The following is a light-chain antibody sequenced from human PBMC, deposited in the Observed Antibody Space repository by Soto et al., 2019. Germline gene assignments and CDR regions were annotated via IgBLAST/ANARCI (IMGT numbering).Light chain of an antibody. CDR2: DAS. CDR1: QSVSRY. J-gene: IGKJ4*01. Sequence: IVLTQSPATLPLSPGERATLSCRASQSVSRYLVWYQQKSGQAPRLLIYDASTRATGIPARFSGSGSGTDFTLTITSLEPDDFAVYYCQHRSSWPITFGGGTKVEIK. V-gene: IGKV3-11*01. CDR3: QHRSSWPIT.